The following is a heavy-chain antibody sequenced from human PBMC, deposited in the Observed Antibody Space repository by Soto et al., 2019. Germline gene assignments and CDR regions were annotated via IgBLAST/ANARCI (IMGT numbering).Heavy chain of an antibody. CDR1: GGSISSYY. V-gene: IGHV4-4*07. Sequence: SETLSLTCTVSGGSISSYYWSWIRQPAGKGLEWIGRIYTSGSTNYNPSLKSRVTMSVDTSKNQFSLKPSSVTAADTAVYYCARDRVTTVATRGGAFDIWGQGTMVTVSS. J-gene: IGHJ3*02. CDR2: IYTSGST. CDR3: ARDRVTTVATRGGAFDI. D-gene: IGHD4-17*01.